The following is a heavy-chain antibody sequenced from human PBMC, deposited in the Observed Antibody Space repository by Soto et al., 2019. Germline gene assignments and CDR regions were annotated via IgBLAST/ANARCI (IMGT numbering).Heavy chain of an antibody. CDR1: GFTFSSYS. Sequence: EVQLVESGGGLVKPGGSLRLSCAASGFTFSSYSMNWVRQAPGKGLEWVSSISSSSSYIYYADSVKGRFTISRDNAKNSLYLQMNSLRAEDTAVYYCARYRTYSNSKTRGMDVWGQGTTVTVSS. CDR3: ARYRTYSNSKTRGMDV. D-gene: IGHD4-4*01. V-gene: IGHV3-21*01. J-gene: IGHJ6*02. CDR2: ISSSSSYI.